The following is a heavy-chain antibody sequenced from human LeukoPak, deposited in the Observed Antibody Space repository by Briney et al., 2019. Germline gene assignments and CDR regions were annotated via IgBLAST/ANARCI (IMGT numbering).Heavy chain of an antibody. CDR2: IIPIFGTA. V-gene: IGHV1-69*06. J-gene: IGHJ5*02. Sequence: SVKVPCKASGGTFSSYAISWVRQAPGQGLEWMGGIIPIFGTANYAQKFQGRVTITADKSTSTAYMELSSLRSEDTAVYYCARLGIAARPYNWFDPWGQGTPVTVSS. D-gene: IGHD6-6*01. CDR1: GGTFSSYA. CDR3: ARLGIAARPYNWFDP.